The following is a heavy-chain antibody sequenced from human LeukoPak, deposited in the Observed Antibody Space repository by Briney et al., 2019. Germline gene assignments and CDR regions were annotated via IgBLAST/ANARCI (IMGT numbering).Heavy chain of an antibody. D-gene: IGHD3-22*01. CDR3: ARGGVDYYDSSGYYFSYFDY. Sequence: PGGSLRLSCAASGFTFSSYGMHWVRQAPGKGLEWVAVIWYDGSNKYYADSVKGRFTISRDNSKNTLYLQMNSLRAEDTAVYYCARGGVDYYDSSGYYFSYFDYWGQGALVTVSS. V-gene: IGHV3-33*01. J-gene: IGHJ4*02. CDR1: GFTFSSYG. CDR2: IWYDGSNK.